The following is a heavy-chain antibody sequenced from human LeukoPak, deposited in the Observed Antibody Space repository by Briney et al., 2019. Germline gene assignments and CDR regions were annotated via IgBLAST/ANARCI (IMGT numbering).Heavy chain of an antibody. D-gene: IGHD3-10*01. CDR3: AKASYGLIDY. V-gene: IGHV3-23*01. CDR2: IIGSGGST. J-gene: IGHJ4*02. Sequence: GKSLRLSCAASGFTFSTYAMSWVRQAPGKGLEWVSAIIGSGGSTYYADSVKGRFTISRDNSKNTLYLQMNSLRAEDTAVYYCAKASYGLIDYWGQGTLVTLSS. CDR1: GFTFSTYA.